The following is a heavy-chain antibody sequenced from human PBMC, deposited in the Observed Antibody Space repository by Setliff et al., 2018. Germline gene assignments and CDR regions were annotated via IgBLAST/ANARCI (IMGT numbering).Heavy chain of an antibody. J-gene: IGHJ6*03. CDR3: AREFTRYYNFWSAHRYYMDV. D-gene: IGHD3-3*01. Sequence: PGASVKVSCKASGYTFTSYAMHWVRQAPGQRLEWMGWINAGNGNTKYSQKFQGRVTITRDTSASTAYMELSSLRSEDTAVYYCAREFTRYYNFWSAHRYYMDVWGKGTTVTVSS. V-gene: IGHV1-3*01. CDR2: INAGNGNT. CDR1: GYTFTSYA.